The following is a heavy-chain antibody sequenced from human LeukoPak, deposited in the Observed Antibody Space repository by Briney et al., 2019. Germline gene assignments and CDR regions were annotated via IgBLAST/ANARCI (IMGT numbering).Heavy chain of an antibody. CDR3: AKDGIMVRGVIRYYYYYMDV. CDR2: ISGSGGST. D-gene: IGHD3-10*01. V-gene: IGHV3-23*01. Sequence: PGGSLRLSCAASGFTFSSYAMSWVRQAPGKGLEWVSAISGSGGSTYYADSVKGRFTISRDNSKNTLYLQMNSLRAEDTAVYYCAKDGIMVRGVIRYYYYYMDVWGKGTTVTVSS. J-gene: IGHJ6*03. CDR1: GFTFSSYA.